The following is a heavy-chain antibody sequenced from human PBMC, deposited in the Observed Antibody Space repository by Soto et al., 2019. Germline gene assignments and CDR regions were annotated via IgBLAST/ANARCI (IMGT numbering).Heavy chain of an antibody. V-gene: IGHV4-59*01. Sequence: SETLSLTCTVSGGSISSYYWSWIRQPPGKGLEWIGDIYYSGSTNYNPSLKSRVTISVDTSKNQFSLKLSSVTAADTAVYYCARVVAAAGRWRYYYYGMDVWGQGTTVTVSS. CDR3: ARVVAAAGRWRYYYYGMDV. CDR1: GGSISSYY. CDR2: IYYSGST. J-gene: IGHJ6*02. D-gene: IGHD6-13*01.